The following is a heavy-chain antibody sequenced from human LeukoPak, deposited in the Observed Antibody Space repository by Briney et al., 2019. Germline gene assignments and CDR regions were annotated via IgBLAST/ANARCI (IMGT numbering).Heavy chain of an antibody. V-gene: IGHV4-59*01. CDR3: ARDLSSGSYPYFDY. Sequence: SETLSLTCSVSGGSISNYYWSWIRQSPGKGLEWIGYIYYSGSTNYNPSLKSRVTISVDTSKNQFSLKLSSVTAADTAVYYCARDLSSGSYPYFDYWGQGTLVTVSS. D-gene: IGHD3-10*02. CDR2: IYYSGST. J-gene: IGHJ4*02. CDR1: GGSISNYY.